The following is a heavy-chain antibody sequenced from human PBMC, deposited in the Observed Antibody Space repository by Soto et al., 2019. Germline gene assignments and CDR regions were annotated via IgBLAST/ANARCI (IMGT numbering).Heavy chain of an antibody. J-gene: IGHJ6*02. V-gene: IGHV1-2*04. CDR1: GYTFTGYY. D-gene: IGHD6-13*01. CDR2: INPNSGGT. Sequence: GASVKVSCKASGYTFTGYYMHWVRQAPGQGLEWMGWINPNSGGTNYAQKFQGWVTMTRDTSISTAYMELSRLRSDDTAVYYCARDQEVSSSWHEDYYYGMDVWGQGPTVTVSS. CDR3: ARDQEVSSSWHEDYYYGMDV.